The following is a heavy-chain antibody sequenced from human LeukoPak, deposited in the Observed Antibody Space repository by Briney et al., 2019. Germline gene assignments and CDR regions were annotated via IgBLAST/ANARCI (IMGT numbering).Heavy chain of an antibody. J-gene: IGHJ4*02. CDR2: ISGSGGST. Sequence: GGSLRLSCAASGFTFSSYAMSWVRQTPGKGLEWVSTISGSGGSTFYADSVKGRFTISRDNPKNTVDLQMNSLRAEDTAVYYCANAYSPFDYWGQGTLVTVSS. CDR3: ANAYSPFDY. CDR1: GFTFSSYA. D-gene: IGHD2-15*01. V-gene: IGHV3-23*01.